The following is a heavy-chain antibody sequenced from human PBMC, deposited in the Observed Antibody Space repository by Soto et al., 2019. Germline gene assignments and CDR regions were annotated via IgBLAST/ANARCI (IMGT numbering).Heavy chain of an antibody. CDR3: ARHLTYCSAGSCYSDFPYYGMDV. CDR2: IYHSGST. Sequence: SETLSLTCAVSSGSIGSDNWWSWLRQPPEKGLEWIGEIYHSGSTNYNPSLKSRVTISVDTSKNQFSLKLSSVTAADTAVYYCARHLTYCSAGSCYSDFPYYGMDVWGQGTTVTVSS. V-gene: IGHV4-4*02. D-gene: IGHD2-15*01. CDR1: SGSIGSDNW. J-gene: IGHJ6*02.